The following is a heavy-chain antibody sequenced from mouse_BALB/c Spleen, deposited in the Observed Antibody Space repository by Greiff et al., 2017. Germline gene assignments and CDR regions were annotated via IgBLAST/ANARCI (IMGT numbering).Heavy chain of an antibody. CDR3: VRDGNGKAMDY. J-gene: IGHJ4*01. Sequence: VQLQESGPGLVAPSQSLSITCTVSGFSLTSYDISWIRQPPGKGLEWLGVIWTGGGTNYNSAFMSRLSISKDNSKSQVFLKMNSLQTDDTAIYYCVRDGNGKAMDYWGQGTSVTVSS. CDR1: GFSLTSYD. V-gene: IGHV2-9-2*01. CDR2: IWTGGGT. D-gene: IGHD2-1*01.